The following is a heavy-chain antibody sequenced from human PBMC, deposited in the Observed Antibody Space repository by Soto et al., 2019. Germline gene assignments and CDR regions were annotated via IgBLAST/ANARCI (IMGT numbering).Heavy chain of an antibody. CDR3: ARQVGIAAAGTFLDY. J-gene: IGHJ4*02. CDR1: GSSFTGYW. D-gene: IGHD6-13*01. V-gene: IGHV5-10-1*01. Sequence: GESLKISCKGSGSSFTGYWISWVRQMPGKGLEWMGRIDPSDSYTNYSPSFQGLVTISTDKSISTAYLQWSSLKASDTAMYYCARQVGIAAAGTFLDYWGQGPLVTVS. CDR2: IDPSDSYT.